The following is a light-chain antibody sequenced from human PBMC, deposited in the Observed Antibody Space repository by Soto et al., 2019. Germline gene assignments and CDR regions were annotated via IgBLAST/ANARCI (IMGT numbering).Light chain of an antibody. Sequence: QSVLTQPPSVSGAPGKRVTISCTGSSSNIGAGYDVHWYQQLPGTAPKLLIYGNSNRPSGVPDRFSGSKSGTSASLAITGRQAEEEADYYCQSYDSSLSGWVFGGGTKLTVL. CDR2: GNS. CDR3: QSYDSSLSGWV. V-gene: IGLV1-40*01. J-gene: IGLJ3*02. CDR1: SSNIGAGYD.